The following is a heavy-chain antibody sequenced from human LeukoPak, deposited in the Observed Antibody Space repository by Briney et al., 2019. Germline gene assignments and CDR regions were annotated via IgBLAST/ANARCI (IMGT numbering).Heavy chain of an antibody. CDR3: AKDGGKAVAGTLDY. D-gene: IGHD6-19*01. Sequence: GGSLRLSCAASGFTFSNFAMHWVRQAPGKGLEHVAVVSSDGSTKYYPDSVRGRFIISRDNFKSTVYLQMNSLRIDDTAVYHCAKDGGKAVAGTLDYWGQGTLVTVSS. V-gene: IGHV3-30*04. CDR2: VSSDGSTK. CDR1: GFTFSNFA. J-gene: IGHJ4*02.